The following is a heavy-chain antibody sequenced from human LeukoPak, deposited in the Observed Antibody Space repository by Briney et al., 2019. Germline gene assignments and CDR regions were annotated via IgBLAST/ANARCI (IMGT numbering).Heavy chain of an antibody. J-gene: IGHJ4*02. V-gene: IGHV1-8*01. CDR1: GYTFTSYD. CDR2: MNPNSGNT. D-gene: IGHD2-21*02. Sequence: ASVKVSCKASGYTFTSYDINWVRQATGQGLEWMGWMNPNSGNTSYAQKFQGRVTMTRNTSISTAYMELSSLRSEDTAVYYCARVSRRRVVTATYYFDYWGQGTLVTVSS. CDR3: ARVSRRRVVTATYYFDY.